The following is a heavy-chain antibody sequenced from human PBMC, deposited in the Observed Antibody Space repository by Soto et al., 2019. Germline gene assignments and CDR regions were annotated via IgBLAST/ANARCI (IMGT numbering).Heavy chain of an antibody. CDR2: ISGSGVAK. Sequence: LRLSCVASGFTFSSSAMNWVRQAPGKGLEWVSTISGSGVAKYYADSVKGRFTISRDNSNNTVSLQMNSLRAEDAAVYYCAKDRSPGATTWNVYWGQGTLVTVSS. J-gene: IGHJ4*02. CDR3: AKDRSPGATTWNVY. CDR1: GFTFSSSA. V-gene: IGHV3-23*01. D-gene: IGHD1-26*01.